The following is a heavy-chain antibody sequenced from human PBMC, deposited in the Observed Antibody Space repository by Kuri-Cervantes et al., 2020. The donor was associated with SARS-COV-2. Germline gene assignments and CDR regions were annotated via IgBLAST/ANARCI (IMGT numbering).Heavy chain of an antibody. CDR2: VYYDGST. CDR1: GGSISSSSYY. CDR3: GRQASDWHIDY. D-gene: IGHD3-9*01. V-gene: IGHV4-39*01. J-gene: IGHJ4*02. Sequence: SETLSLTCTVSGGSISSSSYYWAWIRQPPGKGPEWIGSVYYDGSTYYTPSLKSRVTISVDTSKTQFSLKVSSVTAADTAVYYCGRQASDWHIDYWGQGTLVTVPS.